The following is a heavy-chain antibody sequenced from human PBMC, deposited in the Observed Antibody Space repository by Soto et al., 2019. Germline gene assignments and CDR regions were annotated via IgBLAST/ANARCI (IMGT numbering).Heavy chain of an antibody. D-gene: IGHD2-2*01. V-gene: IGHV3-21*02. Sequence: EVQLVESGGGLVKPGGSLRLSCAGSEFPFSDYTMTWVRQAPGKGLEWVSSISRRSVYIYYADSVKGRFTISRDNAKNSLSLLMNSLKAEDTAVYYCARDMRTKGYCSSSSCYASDSWGQGTLVTVSS. CDR2: ISRRSVYI. J-gene: IGHJ4*02. CDR3: ARDMRTKGYCSSSSCYASDS. CDR1: EFPFSDYT.